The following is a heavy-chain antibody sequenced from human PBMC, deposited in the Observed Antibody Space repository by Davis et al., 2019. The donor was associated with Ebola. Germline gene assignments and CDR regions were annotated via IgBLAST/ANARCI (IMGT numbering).Heavy chain of an antibody. CDR1: GYTFTGYY. D-gene: IGHD3-22*01. J-gene: IGHJ4*02. CDR3: ASNYYDSSGAYDY. CDR2: INPNSGGT. Sequence: ASVKVSCKASGYTFTGYYMHWVRQAPGQGLEWMGWINPNSGGTNYAQKFQGWVTMTRDTSISTAYMELSRLRSDDTAVYYCASNYYDSSGAYDYWGQGTLVTVSS. V-gene: IGHV1-2*04.